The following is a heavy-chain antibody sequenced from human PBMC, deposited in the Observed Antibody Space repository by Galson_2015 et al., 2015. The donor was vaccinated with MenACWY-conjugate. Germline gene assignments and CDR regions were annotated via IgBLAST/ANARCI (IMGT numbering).Heavy chain of an antibody. V-gene: IGHV3-74*03. CDR1: GFVLRPYW. CDR2: INSDGSVT. J-gene: IGHJ5*02. CDR3: AKQGYYYDGSGYDWFDP. Sequence: SLRLSCAASGFVLRPYWMHWVRQAPGKGLVWVSRINSDGSVTTYADSVKGRFTISRDNDKNTVYLQLNSLRSEDTAVYYCAKQGYYYDGSGYDWFDPWGQGTLVTVSS. D-gene: IGHD3-22*01.